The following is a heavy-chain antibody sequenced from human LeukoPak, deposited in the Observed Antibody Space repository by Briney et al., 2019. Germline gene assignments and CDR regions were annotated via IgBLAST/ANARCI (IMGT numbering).Heavy chain of an antibody. CDR3: ARHGYYYDSSGYESGDY. CDR1: GGSFSGYY. V-gene: IGHV4-34*01. D-gene: IGHD3-22*01. Sequence: PSETLSLTCAVYGGSFSGYYWSWIRQPPGKGLEWIGEINHSGSTNYNPSLKSRVTISVDTSKNQFSLKLSSVTAADTAVYYCARHGYYYDSSGYESGDYWGQGTLVTVSS. J-gene: IGHJ4*02. CDR2: INHSGST.